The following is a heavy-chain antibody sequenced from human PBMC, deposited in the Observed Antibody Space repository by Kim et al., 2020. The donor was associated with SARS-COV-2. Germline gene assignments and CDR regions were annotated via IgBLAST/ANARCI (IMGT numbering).Heavy chain of an antibody. J-gene: IGHJ6*02. V-gene: IGHV3-21*01. CDR2: ISSSSSYI. Sequence: GGSLRLSCAASGFTFSSYSMNWVRQAPGKGLEWVSSISSSSSYIYYADSVKGRFTISRDNAKNSLYLQMNSLRAEDTAVYYCARGELVYYYGMDVWGQGTTVTVSS. CDR1: GFTFSSYS. CDR3: ARGELVYYYGMDV. D-gene: IGHD3-10*01.